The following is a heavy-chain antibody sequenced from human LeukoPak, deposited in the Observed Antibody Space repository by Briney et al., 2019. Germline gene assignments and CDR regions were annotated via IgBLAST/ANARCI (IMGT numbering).Heavy chain of an antibody. CDR2: ISGSGGST. CDR1: GFTFSSYA. V-gene: IGHV3-23*01. J-gene: IGHJ3*02. CDR3: AKDLGGVAGNGGDAFDI. D-gene: IGHD6-19*01. Sequence: GGSLILSCAASGFTFSSYAMSWVRQAPGKGLEWVSAISGSGGSTYYADSVKGRFTISRDNSKNTLYLQMNSLRAEDTAVYYCAKDLGGVAGNGGDAFDIWGQGTMVTVSS.